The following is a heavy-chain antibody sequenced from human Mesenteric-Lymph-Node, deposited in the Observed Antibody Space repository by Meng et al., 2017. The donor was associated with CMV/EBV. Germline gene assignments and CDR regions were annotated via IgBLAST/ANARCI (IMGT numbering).Heavy chain of an antibody. Sequence: ASGGTFSSYAIRWVRQATGQGLEWMGGIIPIFGTANYAQKFQGRVTITADKSTSTAYMELSSLRSEDTAVYYCARAIWFGELYYFDYWGQGTLVTVSS. D-gene: IGHD3-10*01. V-gene: IGHV1-69*06. CDR3: ARAIWFGELYYFDY. CDR2: IIPIFGTA. CDR1: GGTFSSYA. J-gene: IGHJ4*02.